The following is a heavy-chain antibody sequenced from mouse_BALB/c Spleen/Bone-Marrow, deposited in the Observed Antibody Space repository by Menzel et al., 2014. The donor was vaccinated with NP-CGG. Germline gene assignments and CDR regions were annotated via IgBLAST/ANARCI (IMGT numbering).Heavy chain of an antibody. V-gene: IGHV5-12-2*01. CDR1: GFTFRSYT. CDR2: ISNSGGSI. CDR3: ARLPFDY. J-gene: IGHJ2*01. Sequence: EVQLVESGGGLVQPGGSLKLSCAASGFTFRSYTMSWVRQTPEKRLEWVAYISNSGGSIYYPDTVKGRFTISRDNAKNHLCMQMSSLKAEDTAMYYCARLPFDYWGRGTTLTVSS.